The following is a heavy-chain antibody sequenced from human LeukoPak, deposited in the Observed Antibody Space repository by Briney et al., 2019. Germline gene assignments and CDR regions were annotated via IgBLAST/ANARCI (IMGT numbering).Heavy chain of an antibody. V-gene: IGHV4-59*12. CDR2: IYYSGTT. CDR3: AXXXXXXXXXXYRVDMDYYYGMDV. CDR1: GGSISSYY. Sequence: SETLSLTCTVSGGSISSYYWSWIRQPPGKGLEWIGYIYYSGTTNYNPSLKSRVTISVDTPKNQFSLKLSSVTAADTPVYYCAXXXXXXXXXXYRVDMDYYYGMDVWGQGTTVTVSS. D-gene: IGHD5-12*01. J-gene: IGHJ6*02.